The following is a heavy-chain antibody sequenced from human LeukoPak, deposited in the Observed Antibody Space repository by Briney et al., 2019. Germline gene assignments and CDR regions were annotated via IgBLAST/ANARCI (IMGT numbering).Heavy chain of an antibody. CDR2: ISYDGSNK. D-gene: IGHD3-22*01. J-gene: IGHJ5*02. CDR1: GFTFSSYA. V-gene: IGHV3-30-3*01. Sequence: GGSLRLSCAASGFTFSSYAMHWVRQAPGKGLEWVAVISYDGSNKYYADSVKGRFTISRDNSKNTLYLQMNSLRAEDTAVYYCARDPTIVVVTTGGNWFDPWGQGTLVTVSS. CDR3: ARDPTIVVVTTGGNWFDP.